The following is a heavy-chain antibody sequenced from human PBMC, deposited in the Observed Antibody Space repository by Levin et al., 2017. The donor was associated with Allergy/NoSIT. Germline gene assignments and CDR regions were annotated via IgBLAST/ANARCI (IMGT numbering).Heavy chain of an antibody. D-gene: IGHD3-3*01. CDR3: ARDHLQDDDFWSGGGPNDY. J-gene: IGHJ4*02. CDR1: GFTFSSYS. V-gene: IGHV3-21*01. Sequence: PGGSLRLSCAASGFTFSSYSMNWVRQAPGKGLEWVSSISSSSSYIYYADSVKGRFTISRDNAKNSLYLQMNSLRAEDTAVYYCARDHLQDDDFWSGGGPNDYWGQGTLVTVSS. CDR2: ISSSSSYI.